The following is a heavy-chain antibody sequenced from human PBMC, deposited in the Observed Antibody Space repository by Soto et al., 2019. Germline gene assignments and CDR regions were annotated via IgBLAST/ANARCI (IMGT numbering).Heavy chain of an antibody. V-gene: IGHV4-59*01. CDR2: IYHSGST. D-gene: IGHD3-3*01. CDR3: ARGVFWSGYSALYALAY. J-gene: IGHJ4*02. CDR1: GGSISSYY. Sequence: SETLSLTCTVSGGSISSYYWSWIRQPPGKGLEWIGYIYHSGSTNYNPSLKSRVTISVDTSKNQFSLKLSSVTAADTAVYYCARGVFWSGYSALYALAYWGQGTLVTVSS.